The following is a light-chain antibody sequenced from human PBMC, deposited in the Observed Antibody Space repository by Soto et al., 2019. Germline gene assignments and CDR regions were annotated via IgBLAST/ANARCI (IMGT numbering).Light chain of an antibody. CDR2: AAS. Sequence: IQLTQSPSSLSASVGDRVTLTCLASQSIGRFLNWHQQKPGKAPKLLIYAASGLHSGVPSTFSASGSGTDFTLTISSLQPEDFATYYCQQSYSTSWTFGQGTKVDIK. V-gene: IGKV1-39*01. CDR3: QQSYSTSWT. CDR1: QSIGRF. J-gene: IGKJ1*01.